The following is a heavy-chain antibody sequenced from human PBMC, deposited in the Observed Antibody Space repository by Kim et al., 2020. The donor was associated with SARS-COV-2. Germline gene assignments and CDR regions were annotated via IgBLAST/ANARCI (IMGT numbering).Heavy chain of an antibody. D-gene: IGHD1-7*01. CDR3: ARHGARYHWNYYAPFDY. CDR2: IYYSGST. CDR1: GGSISSSSYY. J-gene: IGHJ4*02. V-gene: IGHV4-39*01. Sequence: SETLSLTCTVSGGSISSSSYYWGWIRQPPGKGLEWIGSIYYSGSTYYNPSLKSRVTISVDTSKNQFSLKLSSVTAADTAVYYCARHGARYHWNYYAPFDYWGQGTLVTVSS.